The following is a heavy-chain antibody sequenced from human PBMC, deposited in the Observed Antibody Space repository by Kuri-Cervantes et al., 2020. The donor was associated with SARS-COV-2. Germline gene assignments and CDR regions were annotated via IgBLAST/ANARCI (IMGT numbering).Heavy chain of an antibody. CDR2: ISYDGSNK. V-gene: IGHV3-30*18. CDR1: GFTFSSYG. Sequence: GESLKISCAASGFTFSSYGMHWVRQAPGKGLEWVAVISYDGSNKYYADSVKGRFTISRDNSKSTLYLQMNSLRAEDTAVYYCAKALRIVVVPAALGFDYYYGMDVWGQGTTVTVSS. CDR3: AKALRIVVVPAALGFDYYYGMDV. D-gene: IGHD2-2*01. J-gene: IGHJ6*02.